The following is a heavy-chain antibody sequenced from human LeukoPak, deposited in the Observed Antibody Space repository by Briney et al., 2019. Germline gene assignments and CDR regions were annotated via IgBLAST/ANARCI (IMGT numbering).Heavy chain of an antibody. CDR2: IIPIFGTP. J-gene: IGHJ6*02. D-gene: IGHD3-22*01. CDR1: GGTFSSYG. Sequence: GASVKVSCKASGGTFSSYGISWVRQAPGQGLEWMGGIIPIFGTPNYAQKFQGRVTITADESTSTAYMELSSLRSEDTAVYYCARAKLFRHYGSSGYYSTFHYYYGMDVWGQGTTVTVFS. CDR3: ARAKLFRHYGSSGYYSTFHYYYGMDV. V-gene: IGHV1-69*13.